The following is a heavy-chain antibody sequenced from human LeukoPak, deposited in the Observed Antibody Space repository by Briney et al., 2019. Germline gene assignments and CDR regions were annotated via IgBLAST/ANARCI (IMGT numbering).Heavy chain of an antibody. CDR1: GYTFTSYA. CDR2: INTNTGNP. J-gene: IGHJ4*02. V-gene: IGHV7-4-1*02. CDR3: AREKLGRYPAGDQDY. D-gene: IGHD2-2*01. Sequence: ASVKISCKASGYTFTSYALSWVRQAPGQGLEWMGWINTNTGNPTYAQGFTGRFVFSLDTSVSTAYLQISSLKAEDTAVYYCAREKLGRYPAGDQDYWGQGTLVTVSS.